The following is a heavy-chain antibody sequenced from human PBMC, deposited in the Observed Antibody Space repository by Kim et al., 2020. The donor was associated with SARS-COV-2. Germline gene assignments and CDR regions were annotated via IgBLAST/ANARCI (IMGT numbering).Heavy chain of an antibody. CDR2: IWYDGSNK. CDR3: AREGLFGFGEVGNSMDV. J-gene: IGHJ6*02. Sequence: GGSLRLSCAASGFTFSSYGMHWVRQAPGKGLEWVAVIWYDGSNKYYADSVKGRFTISRDNSKNTLYLQMNSLRAEDTAVYYCAREGLFGFGEVGNSMDVWGPGTTVTVSS. D-gene: IGHD3-10*01. CDR1: GFTFSSYG. V-gene: IGHV3-33*01.